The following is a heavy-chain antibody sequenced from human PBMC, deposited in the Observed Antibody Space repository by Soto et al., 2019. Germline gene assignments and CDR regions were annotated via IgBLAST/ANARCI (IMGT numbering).Heavy chain of an antibody. V-gene: IGHV3-23*01. CDR1: GFTFRNYA. Sequence: GGSLRLSCAASGFTFRNYAMGWVRQAPGKGLEWVSAINNNGGSTYYADSVRGRFTISRDDSESTLYLQMNSLRAEDTAIYYCAKVPNLGYFYYFDYWGQGTLVTVSS. CDR2: INNNGGST. J-gene: IGHJ4*02. CDR3: AKVPNLGYFYYFDY. D-gene: IGHD3-3*01.